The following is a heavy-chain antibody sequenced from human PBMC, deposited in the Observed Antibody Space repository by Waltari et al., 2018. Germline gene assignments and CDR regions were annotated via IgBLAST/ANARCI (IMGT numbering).Heavy chain of an antibody. CDR2: INADGRAT. CDR1: GFTFSAYR. D-gene: IGHD3-3*01. J-gene: IGHJ4*02. V-gene: IGHV3-74*01. CDR3: AIQISGVVF. Sequence: EVQLVESGGGLVPPGGSLRLSCAAYGFTFSAYRMHWVRQAPGTGLVWVSLINADGRATLYADSVKGRFTMSRDNAKDTLYLQMNSLRGEDTAVYYCAIQISGVVFWGQGTLVTVSS.